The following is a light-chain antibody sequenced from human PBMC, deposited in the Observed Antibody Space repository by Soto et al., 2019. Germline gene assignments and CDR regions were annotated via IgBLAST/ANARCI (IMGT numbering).Light chain of an antibody. CDR2: DAS. CDR1: QSISSW. CDR3: QQYNSFWT. Sequence: DIQMTQSPSTLSASVGDRVTITCRASQSISSWLAWYQQKPGKAPRLLIYDASYLERGVPSRFSGSGSGTEFTLTISDLQPDDLATYYCQQYNSFWTFGQGNKVEI. V-gene: IGKV1-5*01. J-gene: IGKJ1*01.